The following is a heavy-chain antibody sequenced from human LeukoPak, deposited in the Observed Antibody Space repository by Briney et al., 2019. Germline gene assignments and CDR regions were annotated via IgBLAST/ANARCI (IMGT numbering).Heavy chain of an antibody. Sequence: GASVKVSCKASGYTFTSYGISWVRQAPGQGLEWMGRIIPIFGIANYAQKFQGRVTITADKSTSTAYMELSSLRSEDTAVYYCARARVVVAATDGMDVWGQGTTVTVSS. J-gene: IGHJ6*02. D-gene: IGHD2-15*01. V-gene: IGHV1-69*04. CDR3: ARARVVVAATDGMDV. CDR1: GYTFTSYG. CDR2: IIPIFGIA.